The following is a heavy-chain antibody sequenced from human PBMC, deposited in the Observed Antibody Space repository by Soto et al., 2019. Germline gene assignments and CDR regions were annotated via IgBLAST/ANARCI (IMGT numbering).Heavy chain of an antibody. D-gene: IGHD5-12*01. V-gene: IGHV1-3*01. CDR3: ARVPAIVATRANYFDY. CDR2: INAGNGNT. CDR1: GYTFTSYA. Sequence: QVQLVQSGAEVKKPGASVKVSCKASGYTFTSYAMHWVRKAPGQRLEWMGWINAGNGNTKYSQKFQGRVTITRDTSASTAYMELSSLRSEDTAVYYCARVPAIVATRANYFDYWGQGTLVTVSS. J-gene: IGHJ4*02.